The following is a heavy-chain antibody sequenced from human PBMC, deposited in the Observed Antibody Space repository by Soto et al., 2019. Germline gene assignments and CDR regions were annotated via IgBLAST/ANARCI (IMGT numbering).Heavy chain of an antibody. CDR3: TTGGVLLWIGEDDWLDP. Sequence: PGGSLRLSCAASGFTFSNAWMSWARQAPGKGLEWVGRIKSKTDGGTTDYAAPVKGRFTISRDDSKNTLFLQMNGLKSEDTAVYYCTTGGVLLWIGEDDWLDPWGQGTLVTVSS. J-gene: IGHJ5*02. V-gene: IGHV3-15*01. D-gene: IGHD3-10*01. CDR1: GFTFSNAW. CDR2: IKSKTDGGTT.